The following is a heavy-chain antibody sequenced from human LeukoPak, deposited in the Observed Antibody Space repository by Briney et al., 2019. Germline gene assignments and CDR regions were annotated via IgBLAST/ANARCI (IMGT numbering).Heavy chain of an antibody. CDR2: ISSSSSYI. V-gene: IGHV3-21*01. D-gene: IGHD3-9*01. Sequence: GSLILSRAASGFTFSSYSMNWVRHAPGKGLEWVSSISSSSSYIYYADSVKGRFTISRDNAKNSLYLKMNSLRAEDTAVYYCARDYDILTGYEYYFDYWGQGTLVSVSS. J-gene: IGHJ4*02. CDR1: GFTFSSYS. CDR3: ARDYDILTGYEYYFDY.